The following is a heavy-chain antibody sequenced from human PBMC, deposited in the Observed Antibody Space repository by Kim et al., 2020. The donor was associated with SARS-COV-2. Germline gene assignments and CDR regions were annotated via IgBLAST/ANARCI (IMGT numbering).Heavy chain of an antibody. J-gene: IGHJ4*02. V-gene: IGHV3-30*07. D-gene: IGHD1-7*01. CDR3: ARDLRAQITGTPTLDY. Sequence: VKCRFTISRDNSKNTLYLQMTSLRAEDTAVYYCARDLRAQITGTPTLDYWGQGTLVTVSS.